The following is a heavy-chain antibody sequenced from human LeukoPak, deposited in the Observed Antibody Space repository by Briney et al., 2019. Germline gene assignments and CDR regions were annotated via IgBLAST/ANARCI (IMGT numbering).Heavy chain of an antibody. Sequence: ASVKVSCKASGYTFTGYYMHWVRQAPGQGLEWMGRINPNSGGTNYAQKFQGRVTMTRDTSISTAYMELSRLRSDDTAVYYCARGSLSCSRSWHYDYWGQGTLVTVSS. CDR2: INPNSGGT. CDR1: GYTFTGYY. CDR3: ARGSLSCSRSWHYDY. V-gene: IGHV1-2*06. D-gene: IGHD6-13*01. J-gene: IGHJ4*02.